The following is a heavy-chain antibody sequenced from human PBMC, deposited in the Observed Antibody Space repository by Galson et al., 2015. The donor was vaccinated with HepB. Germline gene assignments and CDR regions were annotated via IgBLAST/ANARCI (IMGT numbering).Heavy chain of an antibody. V-gene: IGHV5-51*01. CDR1: GYNFVSYW. J-gene: IGHJ4*02. CDR2: IYPADSDT. CDR3: ARRGNYGDYSFDY. D-gene: IGHD4-17*01. Sequence: QSGAEVKKPGESLKISCTGSGYNFVSYWIGWVRQMPGKGLEWMGIIYPADSDTRYSPSFQGQVTISADKSISTAYLQWSSLKASDTAMYYCARRGNYGDYSFDYWGQGTLVTVSS.